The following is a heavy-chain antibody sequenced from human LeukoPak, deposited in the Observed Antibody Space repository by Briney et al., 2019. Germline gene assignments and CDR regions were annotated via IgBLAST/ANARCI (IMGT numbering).Heavy chain of an antibody. CDR3: ASSGGNWNYVFDP. CDR2: TYYRSKWYN. Sequence: SQTLSLTCALSGDSVSSNSAAWNWIRQSPSRGLEWLGRTYYRSKWYNDYAVPVKSRITINPDTSKNQFSLQLNSVTPEDTAVYYCASSGGNWNYVFDPWGQGTLVTVSS. CDR1: GDSVSSNSAA. J-gene: IGHJ5*02. D-gene: IGHD1-7*01. V-gene: IGHV6-1*01.